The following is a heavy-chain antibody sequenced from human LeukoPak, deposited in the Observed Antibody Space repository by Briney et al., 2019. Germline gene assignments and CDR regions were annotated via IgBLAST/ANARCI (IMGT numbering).Heavy chain of an antibody. J-gene: IGHJ6*02. V-gene: IGHV3-66*01. Sequence: GGSLRLSCAASGFTVSSNYMSWVRQAPGKGLEWVSVIYSGGSTYYADSVKGRFTISRDNSKNTLYLQMNRLRAEDTAVYYCARDPQAGPFYYYYGMDVWGQGTTVTVSS. CDR1: GFTVSSNY. CDR3: ARDPQAGPFYYYYGMDV. CDR2: IYSGGST. D-gene: IGHD6-19*01.